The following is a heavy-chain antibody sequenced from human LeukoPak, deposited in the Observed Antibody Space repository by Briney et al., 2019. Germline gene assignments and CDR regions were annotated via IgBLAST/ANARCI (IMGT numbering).Heavy chain of an antibody. CDR3: AKPRVVAIPYFDY. V-gene: IGHV3-23*01. Sequence: WGSLRLSCAASGFTFSSYGMSWVRQAPGKGLEGVSAISGSGGSTYYADSVKGRFTISRDNSKNTLYLQMNSLRAEDTAVYYCAKPRVVAIPYFDYWGQGTLVTVSS. J-gene: IGHJ4*02. CDR1: GFTFSSYG. CDR2: ISGSGGST. D-gene: IGHD2-15*01.